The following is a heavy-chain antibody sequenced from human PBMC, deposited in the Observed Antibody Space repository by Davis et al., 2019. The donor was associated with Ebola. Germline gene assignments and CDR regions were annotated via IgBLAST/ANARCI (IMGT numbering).Heavy chain of an antibody. V-gene: IGHV3-23*01. CDR1: GFTFSSYA. CDR3: AREPTLHYYYGMDV. J-gene: IGHJ6*02. CDR2: ISGSGGST. Sequence: PGGSLRLSCAASGFTFSSYAMSWVRQAPGKGLEWVSAISGSGGSTYYADSVKGRFTISRDNAKNSLYLQMNSLRAEDTAVYYCAREPTLHYYYGMDVWGQGTTVTVSS. D-gene: IGHD3-16*01.